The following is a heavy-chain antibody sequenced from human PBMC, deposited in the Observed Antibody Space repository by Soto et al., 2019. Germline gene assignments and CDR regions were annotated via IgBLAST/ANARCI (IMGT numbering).Heavy chain of an antibody. CDR2: ISHSGST. J-gene: IGHJ4*02. CDR3: ASGSHVPHY. CDR1: SGSISSGGYS. D-gene: IGHD6-6*01. V-gene: IGHV4-30-2*06. Sequence: QLQLQESGSGLVKPSQTLSLTCAVSSGSISSGGYSWSWIRQSPGKGLEWIGYISHSGSTYYNPSLKSRVTISVDRSKNHFSLKLGSVTAADTAVYYCASGSHVPHYWGQGTLVTVSS.